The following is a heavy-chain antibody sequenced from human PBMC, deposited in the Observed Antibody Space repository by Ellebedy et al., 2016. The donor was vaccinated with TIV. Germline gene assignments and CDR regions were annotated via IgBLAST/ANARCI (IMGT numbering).Heavy chain of an antibody. CDR3: VREGYTSGRCGAFDA. Sequence: PGGSLRLSCAASGFTFSSSIMGWVRQAPGKGLEWVSTISGIDGSTYYAASVKGRFTISGDKSKNTVDLQMNSLRADDTAVYHCVREGYTSGRCGAFDAWGQGTVVTVSS. CDR2: ISGIDGST. J-gene: IGHJ3*01. D-gene: IGHD6-25*01. CDR1: GFTFSSSI. V-gene: IGHV3-23*01.